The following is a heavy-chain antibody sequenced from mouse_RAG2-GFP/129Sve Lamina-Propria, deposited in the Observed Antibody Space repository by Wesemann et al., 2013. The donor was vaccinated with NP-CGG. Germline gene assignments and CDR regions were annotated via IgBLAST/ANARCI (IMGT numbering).Heavy chain of an antibody. CDR2: IYPGGGYT. J-gene: IGHJ1*03. CDR3: ASYGNYEYFDV. Sequence: QVQLQQSGAELVRPGTSVKMSCKAAGYTFTNYWIGWVKQRPGHGLEWIGDIYPGGGYTNYNEKFKGKATLTADTSSSTAYMELRSLTSEDSAVYYCASYGNYEYFDVWGTGTTVTVSS. D-gene: IGHD2-1*01. CDR1: GYTFTNYW. V-gene: IGHV1-63*02.